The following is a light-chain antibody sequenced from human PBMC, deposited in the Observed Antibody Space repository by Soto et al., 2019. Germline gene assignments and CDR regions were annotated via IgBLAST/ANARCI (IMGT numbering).Light chain of an antibody. CDR1: SSDVGSYNF. CDR2: EVS. CDR3: CSYAGSSTPLI. V-gene: IGLV2-23*02. J-gene: IGLJ1*01. Sequence: QSALTQAASVSGSPGQSITISCTGTSSDVGSYNFVSWYQQHPGKAPKVMIYEVSKRPSGVSNRFSGSKSGNTSSLTISGLQAEDEAEYYCCSYAGSSTPLIFGTGTKVTVL.